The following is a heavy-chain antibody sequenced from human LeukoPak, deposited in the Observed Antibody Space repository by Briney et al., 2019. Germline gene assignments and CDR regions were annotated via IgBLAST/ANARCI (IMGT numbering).Heavy chain of an antibody. V-gene: IGHV1-69*05. Sequence: SVKVPCKASGVNFPIYAVRWVRQAPGQGLEWMGGIIPILGTAHYVQKSQGRVTITTDESTTTAYMDLNSLRSDDRAVYYCARGYYDSSGYYYIWDYWGQGTLVTVSS. D-gene: IGHD3-22*01. CDR2: IIPILGTA. J-gene: IGHJ4*02. CDR3: ARGYYDSSGYYYIWDY. CDR1: GVNFPIYA.